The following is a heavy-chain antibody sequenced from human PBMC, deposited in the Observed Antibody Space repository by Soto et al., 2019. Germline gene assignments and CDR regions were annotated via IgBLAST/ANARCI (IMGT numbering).Heavy chain of an antibody. Sequence: GGSLRLACAASGFTFSNAWMSWVRQAPGKGLEWVGRIKSKTDGGTTDYAAPVKGRFTISRDDSKNTLYLQMNSLKTEDTAVYYCTTAPIAVAGLRLDYWGQGTLVTVSS. J-gene: IGHJ4*02. D-gene: IGHD6-19*01. CDR1: GFTFSNAW. CDR3: TTAPIAVAGLRLDY. V-gene: IGHV3-15*01. CDR2: IKSKTDGGTT.